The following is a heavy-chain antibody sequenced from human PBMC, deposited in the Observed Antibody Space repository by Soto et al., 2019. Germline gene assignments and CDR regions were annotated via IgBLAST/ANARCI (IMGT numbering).Heavy chain of an antibody. D-gene: IGHD4-4*01. J-gene: IGHJ4*02. CDR3: AREDSNESFFDY. CDR1: GGSISSGGYH. CDR2: IYYSGST. Sequence: QVQLQESGPGLVKTSQTLSLTCTVSGGSISSGGYHWTWIRQHPGKGLEWIGYIYYSGSTYYNPSLKSRVTISVDMSKNQFSLKLSSVTAADTAVYYCAREDSNESFFDYWGQGTLVTVSS. V-gene: IGHV4-31*03.